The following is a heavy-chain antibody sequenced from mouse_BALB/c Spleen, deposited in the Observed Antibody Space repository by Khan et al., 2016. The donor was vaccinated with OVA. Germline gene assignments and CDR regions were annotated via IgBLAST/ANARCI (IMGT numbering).Heavy chain of an antibody. D-gene: IGHD1-1*01. CDR2: IFPGDDST. CDR1: GYTFTSYA. CDR3: AIQYYGSSRYCYFDV. J-gene: IGHJ1*01. Sequence: VQLKESGAELVKPGASVKLSCKASGYTFTSYAINWVRQRPEQGLEWIGGIFPGDDSTKYNGKFKGKATLTTDKSSSTAYMQLSRLTSEDSAVYFSAIQYYGSSRYCYFDVWGEGTSVTVSS. V-gene: IGHV1-85*01.